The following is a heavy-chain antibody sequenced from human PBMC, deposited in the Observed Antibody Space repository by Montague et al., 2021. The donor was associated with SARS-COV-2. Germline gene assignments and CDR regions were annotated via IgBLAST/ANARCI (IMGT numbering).Heavy chain of an antibody. J-gene: IGHJ4*02. CDR2: VNLSGST. D-gene: IGHD1-7*01. CDR1: GGSFSGYY. CDR3: ARVPNWNYVPDY. Sequence: SETLSLTCAVYGGSFSGYYWSWIRQPPGKGLEWIGEVNLSGSTNYNPSLKSRVTISVDTSKNQFSLSLNSVTAADTATYFCARVPNWNYVPDYWGQGTLVTVSS. V-gene: IGHV4-34*01.